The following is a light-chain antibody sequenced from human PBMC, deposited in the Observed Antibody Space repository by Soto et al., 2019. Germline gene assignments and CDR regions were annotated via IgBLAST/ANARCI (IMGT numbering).Light chain of an antibody. CDR2: EAS. J-gene: IGKJ1*01. V-gene: IGKV1-5*03. CDR1: QGVSTW. CDR3: QKYYDFRT. Sequence: IQMTQSPSTLSGSVGDRVTITCRASQGVSTWLAWYQHKPGQAPKLRIYEASKLQSGAPSRFSASGSVRDLTLTITSLQPEDSSTYSCQKYYDFRTSGKGTTVEV.